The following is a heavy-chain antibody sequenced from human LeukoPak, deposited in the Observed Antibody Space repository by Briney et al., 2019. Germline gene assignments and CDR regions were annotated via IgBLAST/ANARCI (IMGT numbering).Heavy chain of an antibody. CDR1: GDSTNTYF. CDR3: ASKSTDHGELRFDY. D-gene: IGHD4-17*01. J-gene: IGHJ4*02. V-gene: IGHV4-59*01. CDR2: IYYTGTT. Sequence: SETLSLTCTLSGDSTNTYFWSWIRQSPRKGLEWIGYIYYTGTTNYNPSLKSRVTISVDTSKNQFPLKVNSVTAADTGVYYCASKSTDHGELRFDYWGQGTLVTVSS.